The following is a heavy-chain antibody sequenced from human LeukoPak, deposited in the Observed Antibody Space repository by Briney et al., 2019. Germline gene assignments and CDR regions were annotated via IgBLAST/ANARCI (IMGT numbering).Heavy chain of an antibody. CDR3: ARVSYYGSGSYYTSPYYYYGMDV. D-gene: IGHD3-10*01. CDR1: GFTFSRYS. CDR2: ISSSSSTV. Sequence: PGGSLRLSCAASGFTFSRYSMNWVRQAPGKGLEWVSYISSSSSTVYYADSLKGRFTISRDNSKNTLYLQMNSMRAEDTAVYYCARVSYYGSGSYYTSPYYYYGMDVWGQGTTVTVSS. V-gene: IGHV3-48*01. J-gene: IGHJ6*02.